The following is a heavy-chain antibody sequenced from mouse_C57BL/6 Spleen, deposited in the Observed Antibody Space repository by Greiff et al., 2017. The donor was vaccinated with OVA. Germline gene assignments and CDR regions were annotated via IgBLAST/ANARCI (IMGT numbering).Heavy chain of an antibody. CDR1: GFTFSDYY. CDR3: ARGDYHYAMDY. CDR2: INYDGSST. V-gene: IGHV5-16*01. Sequence: EVMLVESEGGLVQPGSSMKLSCTASGFTFSDYYMAWVRQVPEKGLEWVANINYDGSSTYYLDSLKSRFIISRDNAKNILYLQMSSLKSEDTATYYCARGDYHYAMDYWGQGTSVTVSS. D-gene: IGHD2-4*01. J-gene: IGHJ4*01.